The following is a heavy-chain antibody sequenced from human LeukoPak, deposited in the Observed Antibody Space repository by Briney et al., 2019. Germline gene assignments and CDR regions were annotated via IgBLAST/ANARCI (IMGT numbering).Heavy chain of an antibody. J-gene: IGHJ6*03. CDR1: GYTFTGYY. CDR2: INPNSGGT. CDR3: ARTFWWPERIAVAGTFYYYYYMDV. V-gene: IGHV1-2*02. Sequence: ASVKVSCKASGYTFTGYYMHWVRQAPGQGLEWMGWINPNSGGTNYAQKFQGRVTMTRDTSISTAYMELSRLRSDDTAVYYCARTFWWPERIAVAGTFYYYYYMDVWGKGTTVTVSS. D-gene: IGHD6-19*01.